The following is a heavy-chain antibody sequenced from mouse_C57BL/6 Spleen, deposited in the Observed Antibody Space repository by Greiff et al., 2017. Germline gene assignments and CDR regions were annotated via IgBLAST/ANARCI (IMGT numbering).Heavy chain of an antibody. Sequence: QVQLKQPGAELVRPGSSVKLSCKASGYTFTSYWMHWVKQRPIQGLEWIGNIDPSDSETHYNQKFKDKATLTVDKSSSTAYMQLSSLTSEDSAVYYCARSPPSYYYFDYWGQGTTLTVSS. D-gene: IGHD1-1*01. V-gene: IGHV1-52*01. J-gene: IGHJ2*01. CDR1: GYTFTSYW. CDR2: IDPSDSET. CDR3: ARSPPSYYYFDY.